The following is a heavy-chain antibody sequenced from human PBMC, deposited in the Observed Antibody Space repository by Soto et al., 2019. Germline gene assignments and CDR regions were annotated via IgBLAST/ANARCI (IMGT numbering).Heavy chain of an antibody. V-gene: IGHV4-34*01. D-gene: IGHD3-10*01. CDR1: GGSFSGYY. CDR2: INHSGST. Sequence: SETLSLTCAVYGGSFSGYYWSWIRQPPGKGLEWIGEINHSGSTNYNPSLKSRVTISVDTSKNQFSLKLSSVTAADTAVYYCARVRLTMVRGVRVFDYWGQGTLVTVSS. J-gene: IGHJ4*02. CDR3: ARVRLTMVRGVRVFDY.